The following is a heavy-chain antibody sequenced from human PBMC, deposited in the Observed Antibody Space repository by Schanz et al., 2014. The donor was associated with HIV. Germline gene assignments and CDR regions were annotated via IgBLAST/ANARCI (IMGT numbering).Heavy chain of an antibody. V-gene: IGHV3-30*18. D-gene: IGHD3-22*01. CDR2: MSYDGIRK. J-gene: IGHJ4*02. CDR3: VKGERIGYRIEVTGPTFDY. CDR1: GFSFDTFG. Sequence: QVLESGGGLVQTGGSLRLSCAGSGFSFDTFGIHWVRQAPGKGLEWLAVMSYDGIRKNYADSVKGRFTISRDNSKNTLNLQMKSLRAEDTAVYYCVKGERIGYRIEVTGPTFDYWGQGTLVTVSS.